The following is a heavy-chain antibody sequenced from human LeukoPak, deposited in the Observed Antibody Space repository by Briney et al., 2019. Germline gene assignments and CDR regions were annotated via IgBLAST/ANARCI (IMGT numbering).Heavy chain of an antibody. J-gene: IGHJ6*02. D-gene: IGHD6-19*01. CDR3: ARGRGQWLSHPAYGMDV. Sequence: GGSLRLSCAASGFTFSSYAMSWVRQAPGKGLEWVSAISGSGGSTYYADSVKGRFTISRDNSKNTLYLQMNSLRAEDTAVYYCARGRGQWLSHPAYGMDVWGQGTTVTVSS. CDR2: ISGSGGST. CDR1: GFTFSSYA. V-gene: IGHV3-23*01.